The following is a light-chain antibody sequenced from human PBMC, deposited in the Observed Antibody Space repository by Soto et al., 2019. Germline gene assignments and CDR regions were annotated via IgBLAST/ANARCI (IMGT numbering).Light chain of an antibody. CDR2: DAS. Sequence: EIVLTQSPGTLSLSPGERATLSCRASQSVSSNYLAWYQQKPGQAPRLLIYDASTRATGIPDRFSGSGSGTDFTLTVSRLEPEDFAIYYCQQYGSSPLVSFGGGTKVEIK. J-gene: IGKJ4*01. CDR3: QQYGSSPLVS. CDR1: QSVSSNY. V-gene: IGKV3-20*01.